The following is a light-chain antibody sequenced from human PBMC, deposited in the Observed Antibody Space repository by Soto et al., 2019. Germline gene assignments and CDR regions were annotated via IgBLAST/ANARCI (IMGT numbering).Light chain of an antibody. Sequence: QSALTQPRSVSGSPGQSVTISCTGTSSDVGGYNYVSWYQQHPGKAPKLMIYDVSNRPSGVPDRFSGSKSGNTASLTISGLQAEDEADYYCCSYAGSYKVYVFGAGTKLTVL. CDR3: CSYAGSYKVYV. CDR1: SSDVGGYNY. J-gene: IGLJ1*01. CDR2: DVS. V-gene: IGLV2-11*01.